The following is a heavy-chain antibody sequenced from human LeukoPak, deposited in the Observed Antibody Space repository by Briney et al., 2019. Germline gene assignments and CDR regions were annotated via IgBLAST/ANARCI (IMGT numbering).Heavy chain of an antibody. CDR2: IYYSGST. V-gene: IGHV4-59*08. J-gene: IGHJ5*02. CDR1: GGSISSYY. CDR3: ARQSSGYYYGWFDP. Sequence: SETLSLTCTVSGGSISSYYWSWIRQPPGKGLEWIGYIYYSGSTNYNPSLKSRVTISVDTSKNQFSLNLNSVTAADTAVYYCARQSSGYYYGWFDPWGQGTLVTVSS. D-gene: IGHD3-22*01.